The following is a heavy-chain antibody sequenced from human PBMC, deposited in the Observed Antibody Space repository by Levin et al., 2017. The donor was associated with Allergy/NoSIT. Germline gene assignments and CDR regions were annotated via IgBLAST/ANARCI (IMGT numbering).Heavy chain of an antibody. CDR3: AKLVRGYSYADFDY. Sequence: SCAASGFTFSSYAMSWVRQAPGKGLEWVSGISSRGDYTHYADSAKGRFTISRDSSKNTLYLQMNSLRGEDTAIYYCAKLVRGYSYADFDYWGQGILVTVSS. CDR1: GFTFSSYA. J-gene: IGHJ4*02. V-gene: IGHV3-23*01. CDR2: ISSRGDYT. D-gene: IGHD5-18*01.